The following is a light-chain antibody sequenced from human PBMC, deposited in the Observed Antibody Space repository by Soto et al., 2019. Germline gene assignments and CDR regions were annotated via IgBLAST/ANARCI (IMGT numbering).Light chain of an antibody. Sequence: ILLTQSPSSLSASVGVRVTITFRASQSVGYWLAWYQQKPGQAPTLLVYDASNLHSGVPARLSGSGSGSEFTLTIRSLQPDDFGTYYCQQYYTSWTFGQGTKVDIK. J-gene: IGKJ1*01. V-gene: IGKV1-5*01. CDR2: DAS. CDR3: QQYYTSWT. CDR1: QSVGYW.